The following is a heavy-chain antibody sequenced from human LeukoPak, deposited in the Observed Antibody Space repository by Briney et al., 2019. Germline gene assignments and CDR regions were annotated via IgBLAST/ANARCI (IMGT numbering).Heavy chain of an antibody. CDR3: ALPLRDGDFYFDY. V-gene: IGHV3-74*01. D-gene: IGHD4-17*01. J-gene: IGHJ4*02. Sequence: GRSLRLSCAASGFTFSNYWMHWVRQAPGKGLVWVSRINRDGRSTNYADSVKGRFTISRDNAKNTVFLQMNSLRAEDTAVYYCALPLRDGDFYFDYWGQGTLVTVSS. CDR2: INRDGRST. CDR1: GFTFSNYW.